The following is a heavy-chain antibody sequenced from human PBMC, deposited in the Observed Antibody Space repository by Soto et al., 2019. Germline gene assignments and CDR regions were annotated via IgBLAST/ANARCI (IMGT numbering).Heavy chain of an antibody. J-gene: IGHJ4*02. CDR3: ARARDSSRQYYFDY. CDR2: IYPGDSDT. Sequence: VSERLCYRGSGGIFGSYWIGWVRQMPGKGLEWMGIIYPGDSDTRYSQSIEGQVTISADKSNSTAYLQWSSLKASDTAMYYCARARDSSRQYYFDYWGQGTLVTVSS. V-gene: IGHV5-51*01. CDR1: GGIFGSYW. D-gene: IGHD3-22*01.